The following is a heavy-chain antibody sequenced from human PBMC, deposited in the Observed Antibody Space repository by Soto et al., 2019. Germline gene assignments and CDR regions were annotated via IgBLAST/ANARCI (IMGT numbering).Heavy chain of an antibody. D-gene: IGHD6-19*01. CDR3: ARAWGAVAGTFEVFDYYYGMDV. V-gene: IGHV4-4*02. Sequence: SEPLSLTCAVCGGSISSSNWWSWVRQPPGKGLEWIGEIYHSGSTNYNPSLKSRVTISVDKSKNQFSLKLSSVTAADTAVYYCARAWGAVAGTFEVFDYYYGMDVWCQGTTVTVSS. CDR1: GGSISSSNW. CDR2: IYHSGST. J-gene: IGHJ6*02.